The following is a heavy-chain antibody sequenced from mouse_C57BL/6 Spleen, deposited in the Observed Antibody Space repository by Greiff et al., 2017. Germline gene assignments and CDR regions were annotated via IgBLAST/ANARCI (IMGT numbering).Heavy chain of an antibody. CDR2: INPNNGGT. V-gene: IGHV1-22*01. Sequence: EVQLKQSGPELVKPGASVKMSCKASGYTFTDYNMHWVKQSHGKSLEWIGYINPNNGGTSYNQKFKGKATLTVNKSSSTAYMELRSLTSEDSAVYYCARFAYYSNYWFAYWGQGTLVTVSA. D-gene: IGHD2-5*01. CDR1: GYTFTDYN. J-gene: IGHJ3*01. CDR3: ARFAYYSNYWFAY.